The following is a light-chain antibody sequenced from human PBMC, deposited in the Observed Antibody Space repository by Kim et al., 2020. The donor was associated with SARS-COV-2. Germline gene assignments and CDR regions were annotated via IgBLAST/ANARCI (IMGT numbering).Light chain of an antibody. V-gene: IGLV2-14*03. J-gene: IGLJ1*01. CDR1: SSDIGGYNY. CDR2: DVS. CDR3: SSYKGSSTYV. Sequence: GQSITISCTGTSSDIGGYNYVSWYQQHPGKAPKLMIYDVSNRPSGVSNRFSGSKSGNTASLTISGLQAEDEADYYCSSYKGSSTYVFGTGTKVTVL.